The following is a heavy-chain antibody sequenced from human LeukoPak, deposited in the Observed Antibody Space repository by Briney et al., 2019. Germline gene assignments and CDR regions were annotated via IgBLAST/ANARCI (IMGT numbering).Heavy chain of an antibody. CDR2: IYTTGNT. Sequence: SETLSLTCSVSGGSMSSYYWSWIRQPAGKGLEWIGRIYTTGNTNYNPSLKSRVTISVDTSKNQFSLKLDSVTAADTAVYYCARGIGTINFDYWGQGVLVSVSS. D-gene: IGHD1-7*01. CDR3: ARGIGTINFDY. V-gene: IGHV4-4*07. CDR1: GGSMSSYY. J-gene: IGHJ4*02.